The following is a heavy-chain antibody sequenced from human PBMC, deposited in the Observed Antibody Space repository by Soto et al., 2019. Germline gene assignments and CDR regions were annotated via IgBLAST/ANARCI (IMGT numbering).Heavy chain of an antibody. D-gene: IGHD3-10*01. Sequence: RASVKVSCKASGYTFTSYGISWVRQAPGQGLEWMGWISAYNGNTNYAQKLQGRVTMTTDTSTSTAYMELRSLRSDDTAVYYCARVALWFGELLSPVDYWGQGTLVTVSS. J-gene: IGHJ4*02. V-gene: IGHV1-18*04. CDR2: ISAYNGNT. CDR1: GYTFTSYG. CDR3: ARVALWFGELLSPVDY.